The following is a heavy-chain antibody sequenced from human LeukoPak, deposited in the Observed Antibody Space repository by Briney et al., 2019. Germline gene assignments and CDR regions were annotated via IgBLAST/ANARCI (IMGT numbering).Heavy chain of an antibody. Sequence: GGSLRLSCAASGFTFSSYWMSWVRQAPGKGLEWVANIKQDGSQKYYVDSVKGRFTIHRDNDKNSLYLEMNGLSAEDAAVYYCASPIVGAAVGDYWGQGTLVTVSS. CDR3: ASPIVGAAVGDY. D-gene: IGHD1-26*01. CDR1: GFTFSSYW. CDR2: IKQDGSQK. V-gene: IGHV3-7*01. J-gene: IGHJ4*02.